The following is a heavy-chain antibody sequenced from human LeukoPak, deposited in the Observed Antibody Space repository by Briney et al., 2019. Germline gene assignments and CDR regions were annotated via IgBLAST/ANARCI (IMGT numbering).Heavy chain of an antibody. D-gene: IGHD5-24*01. CDR2: LYSGSDT. V-gene: IGHV3-53*01. Sequence: PGGSLTLSCAASGFTVSTKYMNWVRQAPGKGLQWVSILYSGSDTFYADSVKGRFTISRDSSKNMLFLHMNSLRAEDTAVYYCARVGDHFHWYLDLWSRGTLVTVSS. CDR1: GFTVSTKY. CDR3: ARVGDHFHWYLDL. J-gene: IGHJ2*01.